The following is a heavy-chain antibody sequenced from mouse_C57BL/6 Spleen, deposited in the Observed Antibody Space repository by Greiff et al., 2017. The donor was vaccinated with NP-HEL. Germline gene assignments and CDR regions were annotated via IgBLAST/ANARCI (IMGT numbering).Heavy chain of an antibody. CDR2: IHPNSGST. V-gene: IGHV1-64*01. CDR1: GYTFTSYW. J-gene: IGHJ3*01. CDR3: AEGELPFAY. Sequence: QVQLQQPGAELVKPGASVKLSCKASGYTFTSYWMHWVKQRPGQGLEWIGMIHPNSGSTNYNEKFKSKATLTVDKSSSTAYMQLSRLTSEDSAVYYCAEGELPFAYWGQGTLVTVSA.